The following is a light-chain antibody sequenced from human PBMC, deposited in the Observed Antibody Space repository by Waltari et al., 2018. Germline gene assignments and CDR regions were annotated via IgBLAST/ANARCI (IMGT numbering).Light chain of an antibody. Sequence: YELTQPPSVSVSPGQTARITCSGHELPRKYAYWFQQKSGQAPRLVIYEDTKRPSGIPERFSGASSGTVATLTITGAQVDDEADYYCYSSDSTGLRVFGGGTTVVVL. CDR3: YSSDSTGLRV. CDR2: EDT. J-gene: IGLJ1*01. V-gene: IGLV3-10*01. CDR1: ELPRKY.